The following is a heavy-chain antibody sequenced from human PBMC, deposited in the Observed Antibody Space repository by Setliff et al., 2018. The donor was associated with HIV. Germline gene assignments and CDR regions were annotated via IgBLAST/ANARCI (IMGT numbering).Heavy chain of an antibody. Sequence: GGSLRLSCAASGFSFSRYAMGWVRQAPGKGLEWVSSLSGSGVTSYYADSVKGRFTISRDSSKNTLNLQMNSLRVEDTALYFCVKGGAYYETNGPYWDHWGQGTPVTVSS. J-gene: IGHJ4*02. D-gene: IGHD3-22*01. CDR3: VKGGAYYETNGPYWDH. V-gene: IGHV3-23*01. CDR2: LSGSGVTS. CDR1: GFSFSRYA.